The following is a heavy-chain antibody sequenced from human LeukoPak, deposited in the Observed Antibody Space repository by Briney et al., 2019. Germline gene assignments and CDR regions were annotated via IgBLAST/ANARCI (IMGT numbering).Heavy chain of an antibody. Sequence: ASVKVSCKASGYTFTGYYMHWVRQAPGQGLEWMGWINPNSGGTNYAQTFQGRVTMTRDTSISTAYMELSRLRSDDTAVYYCARVSPESYYYYGMDVWGQGTTVTVSS. V-gene: IGHV1-2*02. CDR2: INPNSGGT. CDR3: ARVSPESYYYYGMDV. J-gene: IGHJ6*02. CDR1: GYTFTGYY.